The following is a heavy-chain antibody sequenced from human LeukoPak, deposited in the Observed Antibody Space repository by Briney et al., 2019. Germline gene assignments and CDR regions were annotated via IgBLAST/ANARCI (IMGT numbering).Heavy chain of an antibody. Sequence: ASVKVSCKASGYTFGDCGVTWVRQAPGQGLEWMGWISVSSGTTTYAEGFQGRLTMSTDSSTGTAYMEIRSLRPDDTAVYFCARDVSRGYMDLWGQGSLVTVAS. CDR3: ARDVSRGYMDL. D-gene: IGHD6-25*01. CDR1: GYTFGDCG. V-gene: IGHV1-18*01. CDR2: ISVSSGTT. J-gene: IGHJ4*02.